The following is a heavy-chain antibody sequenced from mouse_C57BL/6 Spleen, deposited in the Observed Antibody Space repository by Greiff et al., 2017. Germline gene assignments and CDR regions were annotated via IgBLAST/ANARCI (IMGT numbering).Heavy chain of an antibody. V-gene: IGHV1-9*01. CDR3: ASPYDYDKGFDY. J-gene: IGHJ2*01. D-gene: IGHD2-4*01. Sequence: VQLQQSGAELMKPGASVKLSCKATGYTFTGYWIEWVKQRPGHGLEWIGEILPGSGSTNYNEKFKGKATLTADTSSNTDYMQRSSLTTEDSAIYYCASPYDYDKGFDYWGQGTTRTVSS. CDR2: ILPGSGST. CDR1: GYTFTGYW.